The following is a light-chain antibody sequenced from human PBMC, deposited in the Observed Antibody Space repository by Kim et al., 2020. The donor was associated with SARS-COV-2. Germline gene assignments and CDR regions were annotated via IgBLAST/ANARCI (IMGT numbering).Light chain of an antibody. Sequence: DIVLTQSPATLSSSPGERATLSCRASQNIGNYLAWYQQQPGQAPRRLIYAVFRMPTGIPSRFSGTWSGTDFTLTISSLEPEDFAAYYCQQHANWPVTFGRGTRVEIK. J-gene: IGKJ4*01. CDR3: QQHANWPVT. CDR2: AVF. V-gene: IGKV3-11*01. CDR1: QNIGNY.